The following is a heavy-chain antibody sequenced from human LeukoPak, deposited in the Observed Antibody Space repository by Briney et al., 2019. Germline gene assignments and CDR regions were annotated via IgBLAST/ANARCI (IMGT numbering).Heavy chain of an antibody. D-gene: IGHD3-22*01. Sequence: PSETLSLTCTVSGYSISSGYYWGWIRQPPGKGLEWIGSIYHSGSTYYNPSLKSRVTISVDTSKNQFSLKLSSVTAADTAVYYCARGAKNSMIVVVSRRAFDYWGQGTLVTVSS. CDR1: GYSISSGYY. V-gene: IGHV4-38-2*02. CDR2: IYHSGST. CDR3: ARGAKNSMIVVVSRRAFDY. J-gene: IGHJ4*02.